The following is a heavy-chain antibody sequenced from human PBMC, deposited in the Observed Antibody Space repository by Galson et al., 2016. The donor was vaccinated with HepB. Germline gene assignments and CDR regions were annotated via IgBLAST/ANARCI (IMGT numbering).Heavy chain of an antibody. CDR1: GFTVSSND. CDR2: IYSGGDT. J-gene: IGHJ4*02. D-gene: IGHD3-16*01. V-gene: IGHV3-53*01. Sequence: SLRLSCAASGFTVSSNDMTWVRQAPGKGLEWVSLIYSGGDTYYADSVKGRFTISRDTSKSTLFLQMNSLRAEDTAVYYCATVGAGSSEFDYWGQGTLVTVSS. CDR3: ATVGAGSSEFDY.